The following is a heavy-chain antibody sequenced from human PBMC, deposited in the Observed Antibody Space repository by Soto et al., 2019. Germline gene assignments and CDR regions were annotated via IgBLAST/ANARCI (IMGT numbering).Heavy chain of an antibody. Sequence: EVQLLESGGGLVQPGGSLRLSCAASGFTFSSYAMSWVRQAPGKGLEWVSAISGSGGSTYYADSVKGRFTISRDNSTNTLYLQMNSLRAEDSAVYYCAKHKDYYDSSEAGFDYWGQGTLVPVSS. D-gene: IGHD3-22*01. CDR1: GFTFSSYA. CDR3: AKHKDYYDSSEAGFDY. V-gene: IGHV3-23*01. J-gene: IGHJ4*02. CDR2: ISGSGGST.